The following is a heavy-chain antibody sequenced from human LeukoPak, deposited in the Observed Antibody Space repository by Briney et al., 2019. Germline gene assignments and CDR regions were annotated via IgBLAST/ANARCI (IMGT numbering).Heavy chain of an antibody. J-gene: IGHJ6*03. Sequence: ASVKVSCKASGGTFSSYAISWVRQAPGQGLEWMGGIIPIFGTANYAQKFQGRVTITTDESTSTAYMELSSLRSEDTAVYYCARAPEAGAGSYCYMDVWGKGTTVTVSS. V-gene: IGHV1-69*05. CDR1: GGTFSSYA. D-gene: IGHD6-19*01. CDR2: IIPIFGTA. CDR3: ARAPEAGAGSYCYMDV.